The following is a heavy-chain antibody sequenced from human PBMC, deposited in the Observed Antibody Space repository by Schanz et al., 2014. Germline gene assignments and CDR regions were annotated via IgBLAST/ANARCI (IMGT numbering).Heavy chain of an antibody. V-gene: IGHV1-18*01. D-gene: IGHD3-9*01. CDR2: ISAYNGNT. J-gene: IGHJ4*02. Sequence: QVQLVQSGAEVKKPGASVKVSCKASGYTFTSYGISWVRQAPGQGLEWMGWISAYNGNTKYPQKLQGRVTMTTDTATSTAYMELRSLSSDDTAVCSGARDAADFYDILSEEDYWGQGTLVTVSS. CDR3: ARDAADFYDILSEEDY. CDR1: GYTFTSYG.